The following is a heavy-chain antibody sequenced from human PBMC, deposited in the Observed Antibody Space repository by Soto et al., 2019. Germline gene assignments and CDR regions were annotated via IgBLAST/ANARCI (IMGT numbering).Heavy chain of an antibody. CDR3: AESIAVAGTGYWYFDL. CDR1: GGTFSSYA. CDR2: IIPIFGTA. Sequence: QVQLVQSGAEVKKPGSSVKVSCKASGGTFSSYAISWERQAPGQGLEWMGGIIPIFGTANYAQKFQGRVTITADESTSTAYMELSSLRSEDTAVYYCAESIAVAGTGYWYFDLWGRGTLVTVSS. D-gene: IGHD6-19*01. J-gene: IGHJ2*01. V-gene: IGHV1-69*01.